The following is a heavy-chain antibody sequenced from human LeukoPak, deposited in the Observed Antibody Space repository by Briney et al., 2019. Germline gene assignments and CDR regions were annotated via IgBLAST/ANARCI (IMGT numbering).Heavy chain of an antibody. CDR2: IYYSGST. CDR1: GGSISSSSYY. CDR3: ARHQDYYYYYMDV. V-gene: IGHV4-39*01. J-gene: IGHJ6*03. Sequence: SETLSLTCTDSGGSISSSSYYWGWIRQPPGKGLEWIGTIYYSGSTYYNPSLKSRVTISVDTSKNQFSLKLNSVTAADTAVYYCARHQDYYYYYMDVWGKGTTVTVSS.